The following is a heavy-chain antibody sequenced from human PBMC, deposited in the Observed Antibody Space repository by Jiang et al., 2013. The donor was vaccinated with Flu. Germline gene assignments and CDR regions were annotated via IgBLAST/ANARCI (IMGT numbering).Heavy chain of an antibody. J-gene: IGHJ6*02. V-gene: IGHV1-3*01. D-gene: IGHD2-2*01. CDR2: INAGNGNT. CDR1: GYTFTSYA. CDR3: ARDRDIVVVPAAITPWIGFYYYYGMDV. Sequence: GAEVKKPGASVKVSCKASGYTFTSYAMHWVRQAPGQRLEWMGWINAGNGNTKYSQKFQGRVTITRDTSASTAYMELSSLRSEDTAVYYCARDRDIVVVPAAITPWIGFYYYYGMDVWGQGTTVTVSS.